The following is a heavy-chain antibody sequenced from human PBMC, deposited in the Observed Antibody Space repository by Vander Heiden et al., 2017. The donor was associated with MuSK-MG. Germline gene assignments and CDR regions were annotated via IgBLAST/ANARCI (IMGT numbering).Heavy chain of an antibody. CDR1: GFTFSSYG. D-gene: IGHD3-10*01. Sequence: EVRLLESGGGLVQPGGSLRLSCAASGFTFSSYGMSWDRQAPGKGVGWVSAIGGSGGSTYYADAVKGRFTITRDKAKNTLYLQMNSLRAEDKAVYYCAKDVLLWFGESPDYWGQGTLVTVSS. CDR3: AKDVLLWFGESPDY. J-gene: IGHJ4*02. V-gene: IGHV3-23*01. CDR2: IGGSGGST.